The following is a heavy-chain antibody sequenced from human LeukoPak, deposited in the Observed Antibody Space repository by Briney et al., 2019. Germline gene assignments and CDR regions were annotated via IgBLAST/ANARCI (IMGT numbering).Heavy chain of an antibody. V-gene: IGHV4-30-4*01. J-gene: IGHJ4*02. CDR3: ARLGYCSGGNCYYFDY. D-gene: IGHD2-15*01. CDR2: IYYSGST. CDR1: GGSISSGDYY. Sequence: SQTLSLTCTVSGGSISSGDYYWSWIRQPPGKGLEWIGYIYYSGSTYYNPSLKSRVTISVDTSKNQFSLKLSSVTAADTAVYYCARLGYCSGGNCYYFDYWGQGTLVTVSS.